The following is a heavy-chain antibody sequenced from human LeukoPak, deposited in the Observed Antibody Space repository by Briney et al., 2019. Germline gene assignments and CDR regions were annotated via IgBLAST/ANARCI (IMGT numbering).Heavy chain of an antibody. Sequence: LPGGSLRLSCAASGFTFSSYSMNWVRQAPGKGLEWVSYISSSSSTIYYADSVKGRFTISRDNAKNSLYLQMNSLRAEDTAVYYCASGHGGNPRYFDYWGQGTLVTVSS. CDR2: ISSSSSTI. D-gene: IGHD4-23*01. CDR1: GFTFSSYS. J-gene: IGHJ4*02. CDR3: ASGHGGNPRYFDY. V-gene: IGHV3-48*01.